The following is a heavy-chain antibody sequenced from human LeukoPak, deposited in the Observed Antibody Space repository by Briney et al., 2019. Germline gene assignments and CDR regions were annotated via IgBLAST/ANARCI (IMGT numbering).Heavy chain of an antibody. CDR2: ISGSGGST. CDR3: AKDRVDNWFDP. CDR1: GFTVSSNY. Sequence: GGSLRLSCAASGFTVSSNYMSWVRQAPGKGLEWISAISGSGGSTYYADSVKGRFTISRDNSKNTLYLQMNSLRAEDTAVYYCAKDRVDNWFDPWGQGTLVTVSS. V-gene: IGHV3-23*01. J-gene: IGHJ5*02.